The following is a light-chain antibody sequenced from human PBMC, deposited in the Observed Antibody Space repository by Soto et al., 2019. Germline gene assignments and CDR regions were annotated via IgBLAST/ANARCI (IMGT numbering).Light chain of an antibody. Sequence: DIQMAQSPSSVSASVGDRVTITCRASQDSANWLAWYQQTPGKAPKLLIYAASTLQGGVPSRFSGSGSGTDFTLTISSLQPEDVATYYCQQARSFPPTCRQGTKLEIK. CDR3: QQARSFPPT. CDR2: AAS. J-gene: IGKJ2*01. CDR1: QDSANW. V-gene: IGKV1-12*01.